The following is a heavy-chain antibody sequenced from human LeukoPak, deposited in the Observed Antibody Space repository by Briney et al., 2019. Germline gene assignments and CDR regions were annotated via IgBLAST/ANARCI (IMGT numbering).Heavy chain of an antibody. Sequence: SETLSLTCTVSGGSISSYYWTWIRQPPGKGLEWIGYIYFPGTTNYNPSLKRRVTLSVDTSNNQFSLRLTSVTAADTAVYYCARADCSTTSCPMDVWGQGTTVTVSS. CDR2: IYFPGTT. CDR3: ARADCSTTSCPMDV. J-gene: IGHJ6*02. CDR1: GGSISSYY. D-gene: IGHD2-2*01. V-gene: IGHV4-59*01.